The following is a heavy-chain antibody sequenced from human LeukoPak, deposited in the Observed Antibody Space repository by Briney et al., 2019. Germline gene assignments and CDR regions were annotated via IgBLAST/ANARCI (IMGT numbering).Heavy chain of an antibody. J-gene: IGHJ4*02. CDR1: GFTFSNYW. CDR3: AREGGGGGYYSDSYGHPHFDC. CDR2: MKPDGSEE. V-gene: IGHV3-7*01. Sequence: GGSLRLSCAASGFTFSNYWMTWVRQAPGKGLEWVANMKPDGSEEYYVDSVRGRFTVPRDNARNSLYLQMDSLGAEDTVVYYCAREGGGGGYYSDSYGHPHFDCWGPGTLVTVSS. D-gene: IGHD3-22*01.